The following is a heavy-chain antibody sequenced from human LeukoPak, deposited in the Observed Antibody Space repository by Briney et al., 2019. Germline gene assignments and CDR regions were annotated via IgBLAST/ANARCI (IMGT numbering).Heavy chain of an antibody. V-gene: IGHV4-34*01. J-gene: IGHJ5*02. CDR1: GGSFSGYY. CDR2: INHSGST. CDR3: ARGEDYYDSSGYYTINWFDP. D-gene: IGHD3-22*01. Sequence: PSETLSLTCAVYGGSFSGYYWSWIRRPPGKGLEWIGEINHSGSTNYNPSLKSRVTISVDTSKNQFSLKLSSVTAADTAVYYCARGEDYYDSSGYYTINWFDPWGQGTLVTVSS.